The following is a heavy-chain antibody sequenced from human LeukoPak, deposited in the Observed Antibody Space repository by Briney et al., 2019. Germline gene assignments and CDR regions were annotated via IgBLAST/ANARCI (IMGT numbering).Heavy chain of an antibody. J-gene: IGHJ4*02. V-gene: IGHV4-61*01. Sequence: SETLSLTCTVSGGSVSSGSYYWSWIRQPPGKGLEWIGYIYYSGSTNYNPSLKSRVTISVDTSKNQFSLKLNSVTAADTAVYYCARGSRELYYFDYWGQGTLVTVSS. CDR1: GGSVSSGSYY. D-gene: IGHD1-7*01. CDR2: IYYSGST. CDR3: ARGSRELYYFDY.